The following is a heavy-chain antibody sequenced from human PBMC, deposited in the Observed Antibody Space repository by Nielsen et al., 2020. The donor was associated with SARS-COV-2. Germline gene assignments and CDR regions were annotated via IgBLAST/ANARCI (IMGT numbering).Heavy chain of an antibody. V-gene: IGHV4-61*01. J-gene: IGHJ4*02. CDR1: GGSVSSGSYF. Sequence: SETLSLTCTVSGGSVSSGSYFWSWIRQPPGKGLEWIGYIYYSGSTNYNPTLKSRVTISVDMSKNQFSLKLNSVTAADTAVYYCARLPRGSGYGFVDYWGQGTLVTVSS. CDR3: ARLPRGSGYGFVDY. CDR2: IYYSGST. D-gene: IGHD5-18*01.